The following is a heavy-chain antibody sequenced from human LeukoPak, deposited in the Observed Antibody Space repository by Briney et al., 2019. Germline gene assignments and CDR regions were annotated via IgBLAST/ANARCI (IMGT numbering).Heavy chain of an antibody. V-gene: IGHV3-30-3*01. D-gene: IGHD4-17*01. CDR1: GFTFSSYW. Sequence: PGGSLRLSCAASGFTFSSYWMHWVRQAPGKGLEWVAVISYDGSNKYYADSVKGRFTISRDNSKNTLYLQMNSLRAEDTAVYYCARDYRHDYGDYFDYWGQGTLVTVSS. CDR3: ARDYRHDYGDYFDY. J-gene: IGHJ4*02. CDR2: ISYDGSNK.